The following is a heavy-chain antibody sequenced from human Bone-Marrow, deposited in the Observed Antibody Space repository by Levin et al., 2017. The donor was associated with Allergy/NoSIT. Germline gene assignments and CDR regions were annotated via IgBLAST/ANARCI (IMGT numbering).Heavy chain of an antibody. J-gene: IGHJ4*02. Sequence: ASVKVSCKASQYTFTTYDINWVRQATGQGLEWMGWMNPNSGNTGYAQKFQGRVSMTRNTSIDTAYMELSSLRSDETAVYYCAREASLLGVGAGYWPWGQGTPVTVSS. V-gene: IGHV1-8*01. CDR3: AREASLLGVGAGYWP. CDR2: MNPNSGNT. D-gene: IGHD2-2*03. CDR1: QYTFTTYD.